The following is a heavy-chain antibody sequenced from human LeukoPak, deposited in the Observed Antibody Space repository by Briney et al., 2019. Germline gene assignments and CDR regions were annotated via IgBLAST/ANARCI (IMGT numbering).Heavy chain of an antibody. CDR2: IIPILGIA. Sequence: ASVKVSCKASGGTFSSYAISWVRQAPGQGLEWMGRIIPILGIANYAQKFQGRVTITADKSTSTAYMELSSLRSEDTAVYYCAREHSSHYAFDIWGQGTMVTVSS. D-gene: IGHD3-22*01. CDR1: GGTFSSYA. CDR3: AREHSSHYAFDI. V-gene: IGHV1-69*04. J-gene: IGHJ3*02.